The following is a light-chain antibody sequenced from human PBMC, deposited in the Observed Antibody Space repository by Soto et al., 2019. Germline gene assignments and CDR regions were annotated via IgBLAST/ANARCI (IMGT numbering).Light chain of an antibody. V-gene: IGKV3-11*01. CDR2: DTS. CDR1: QSIGTY. Sequence: EIVLTQSPATLSVSPGEGVTLSCRASQSIGTYLAWYRQRPGQAPRLLIYDTSNRATGTPDRFSGSGSGTDFPHTISSLEPEDFAVYYCQHRLNWPWTFGQGTKVEIK. CDR3: QHRLNWPWT. J-gene: IGKJ1*01.